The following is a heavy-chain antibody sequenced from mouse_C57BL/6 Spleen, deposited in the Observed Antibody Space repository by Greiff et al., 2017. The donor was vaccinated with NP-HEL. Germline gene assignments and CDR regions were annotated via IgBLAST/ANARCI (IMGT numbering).Heavy chain of an antibody. CDR2: IYPGSGGT. J-gene: IGHJ4*01. D-gene: IGHD2-3*01. V-gene: IGHV1-55*01. CDR3: ARWNDGYAMDY. Sequence: VQLQQPGAELVKPGASVKMSCKASGYTFTSYWITWVKQRPGQGLEWIGDIYPGSGGTNYNEKFKSKATLTVDTSSSTAYMQLSSLTSEDSAVYYCARWNDGYAMDYWGQGTSVTVSS. CDR1: GYTFTSYW.